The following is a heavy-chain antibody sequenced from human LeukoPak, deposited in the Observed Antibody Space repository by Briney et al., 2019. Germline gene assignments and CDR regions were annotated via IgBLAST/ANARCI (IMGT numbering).Heavy chain of an antibody. CDR3: ARGTYYYDSSGYLSYYYYMDV. CDR2: IYYSGST. V-gene: IGHV4-59*01. D-gene: IGHD3-22*01. CDR1: GGSISSYY. J-gene: IGHJ6*03. Sequence: DPSETLSLTCTVSGGSISSYYWSWIRQPPGKVLEWIGYIYYSGSTNYNPSLKSRVTISVDTSKNQFSLKLSSVTAADTAVYYCARGTYYYDSSGYLSYYYYMDVWGKGTTVTVSS.